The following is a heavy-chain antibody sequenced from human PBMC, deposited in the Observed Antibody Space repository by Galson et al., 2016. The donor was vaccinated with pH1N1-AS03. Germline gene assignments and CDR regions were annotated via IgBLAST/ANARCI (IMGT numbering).Heavy chain of an antibody. V-gene: IGHV3-74*01. CDR2: INNEGGRT. CDR3: TRRGNATAGSWKHIDS. Sequence: SLRLSCEASGFTITTYWMDWVRQVPGKGLVWVSRINNEGGRTFYADSVKGRFTIPGDNAKNTLDLQMNSLRAEGTAVYYCTRRGNATAGSWKHIDSWGRGTLVTVSS. J-gene: IGHJ4*02. D-gene: IGHD6-25*01. CDR1: GFTITTYW.